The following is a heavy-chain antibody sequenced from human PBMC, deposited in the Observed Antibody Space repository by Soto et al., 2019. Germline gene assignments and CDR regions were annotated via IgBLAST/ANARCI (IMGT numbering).Heavy chain of an antibody. CDR2: IYYSGST. CDR3: ASTYYNASSGPFDY. D-gene: IGHD3-22*01. Sequence: LSLTCTVSGGSISSGNYYCSWIRQHPGKGLEWIGYIYYSGSTYYNPSLKSRVTISVDTSKNQFSLKLSSVTAADTAVYYCASTYYNASSGPFDYWGQGTLVTVS. CDR1: GGSISSGNYY. V-gene: IGHV4-31*03. J-gene: IGHJ4*02.